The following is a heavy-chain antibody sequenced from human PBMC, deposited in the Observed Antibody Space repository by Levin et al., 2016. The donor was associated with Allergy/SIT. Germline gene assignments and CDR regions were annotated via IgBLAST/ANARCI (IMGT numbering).Heavy chain of an antibody. J-gene: IGHJ4*02. D-gene: IGHD2-15*01. V-gene: IGHV3-74*01. CDR3: ARNQDIVVVVAATGSFDY. CDR2: INSDGSST. Sequence: VRQAPGKGLVWVSRINSDGSSTSYADSVKGRFTISRDNAKNTLYLQMNSLRAEDTAVYYCARNQDIVVVVAATGSFDYWGQGTLVPSPQ.